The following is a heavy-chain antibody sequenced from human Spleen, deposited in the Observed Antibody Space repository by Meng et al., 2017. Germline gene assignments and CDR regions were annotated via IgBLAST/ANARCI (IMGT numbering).Heavy chain of an antibody. CDR3: ASQKSLGYCNSVSCGAFDI. Sequence: GGSLRLSCAASGFTFSSYWMSWVRQAPGKGLAWVANIKQDGSERYHVDSVKGRFTISRDNAKNSLYLLINSLRAEDTAVYYCASQKSLGYCNSVSCGAFDIWGQGTMVTVSS. D-gene: IGHD2-2*01. CDR1: GFTFSSYW. J-gene: IGHJ3*02. V-gene: IGHV3-7*01. CDR2: IKQDGSER.